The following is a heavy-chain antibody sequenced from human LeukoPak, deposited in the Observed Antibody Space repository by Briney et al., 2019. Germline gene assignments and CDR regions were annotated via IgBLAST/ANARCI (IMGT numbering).Heavy chain of an antibody. CDR3: ARGYSSGWSYWYFDL. V-gene: IGHV4-61*05. D-gene: IGHD6-19*01. J-gene: IGHJ2*01. CDR1: GGSISSSSYY. CDR2: IYYSGST. Sequence: SETLSLTCTVSGGSISSSSYYWGWIRQPPGKGLEWIGYIYYSGSTNYNPSLKSRVTISVDTSKNQFSLKLSSVTAADTAVYYCARGYSSGWSYWYFDLWGRGTLVTVSS.